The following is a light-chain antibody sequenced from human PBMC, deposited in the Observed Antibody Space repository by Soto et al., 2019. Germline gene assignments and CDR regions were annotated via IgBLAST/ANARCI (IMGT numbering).Light chain of an antibody. J-gene: IGKJ4*01. CDR1: QSVSSSY. CDR3: QQYGSSRNT. CDR2: GAS. V-gene: IGKV3-20*01. Sequence: EIGVSQSPSTLSLSPGERATLSCRASQSVSSSYLAWYQQKPGQAPRLLIYGASSRATGIPDRFSGSGSGTDFTLTISRLEPEDFAVYYCQQYGSSRNTFGGGTK.